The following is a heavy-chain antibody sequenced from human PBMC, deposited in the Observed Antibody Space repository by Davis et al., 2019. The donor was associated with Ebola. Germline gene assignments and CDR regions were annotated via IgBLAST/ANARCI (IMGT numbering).Heavy chain of an antibody. CDR3: ARGWLRAGMDV. J-gene: IGHJ6*04. CDR2: TYYSSKWYN. Sequence: LRLSCAISGDSVSSGGWNWIRQSPSRGLEWLGRTYYSSKWYNESALSVKSRITISADTAKNQLSLHLNSVTPEDTAVYYCARGWLRAGMDVWGEGTTVTVSS. CDR1: GDSVSSGG. V-gene: IGHV6-1*01. D-gene: IGHD5-18*01.